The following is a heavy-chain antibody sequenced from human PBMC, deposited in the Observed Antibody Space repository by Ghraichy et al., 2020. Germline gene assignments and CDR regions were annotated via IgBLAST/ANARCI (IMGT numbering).Heavy chain of an antibody. V-gene: IGHV3-23*01. D-gene: IGHD3-9*01. CDR3: AKNGDSYDVLTGLDYYYGMDV. Sequence: GESLNISCAASGFTFSTYAITWVRQAPGKGLEWVSTIRGDGDTTYYADSVKGRFTISRDNSKNTLYLQLKSLRAEDTAVYYCAKNGDSYDVLTGLDYYYGMDVWGQGTTVTVSS. J-gene: IGHJ6*02. CDR2: IRGDGDTT. CDR1: GFTFSTYA.